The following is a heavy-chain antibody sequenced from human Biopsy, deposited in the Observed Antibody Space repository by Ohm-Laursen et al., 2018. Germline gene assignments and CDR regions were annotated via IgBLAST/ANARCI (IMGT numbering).Heavy chain of an antibody. CDR3: ARVAGGYAYYYGMDV. D-gene: IGHD5-12*01. J-gene: IGHJ6*02. Sequence: TLSLTCAVSGYSVTNDYYWGWIRQPPGKGLEWIGNIYYDGITYYNPSLKSRVAMSVDTSKNQFSLRLTSVTAADTAVYHCARVAGGYAYYYGMDVWGQGTTVIVSS. V-gene: IGHV4-38-2*01. CDR2: IYYDGIT. CDR1: GYSVTNDYY.